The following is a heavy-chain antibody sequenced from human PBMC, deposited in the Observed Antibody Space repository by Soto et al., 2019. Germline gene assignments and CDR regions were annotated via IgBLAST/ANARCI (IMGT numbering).Heavy chain of an antibody. CDR3: ARDNDVLRYFDWLSTMDV. V-gene: IGHV3-21*01. Sequence: GGSLRLSCAASGFTFSSYSMNWVRQAPGKGLEWVSSISSSSSYIYYADSVKGRFTISRDNAKNSLYLQMNSLRAEDTAVYYCARDNDVLRYFDWLSTMDVWGKGTTVTVSS. CDR2: ISSSSSYI. D-gene: IGHD3-9*01. CDR1: GFTFSSYS. J-gene: IGHJ6*03.